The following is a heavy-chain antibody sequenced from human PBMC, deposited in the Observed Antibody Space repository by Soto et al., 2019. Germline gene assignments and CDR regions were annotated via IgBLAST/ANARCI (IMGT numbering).Heavy chain of an antibody. CDR1: GGSISSSNW. D-gene: IGHD6-6*01. J-gene: IGHJ6*02. V-gene: IGHV4-4*02. CDR2: FYLIGST. Sequence: SETLSLTCAVSGGSISSSNWWSWVRQPPGKGLEWIWEFYLIGSTNYNPSFKSRVTISVDNSKNLFSLKLISVTAADTAVFYCARDLARPSRTYYYYYGMDVWGQGTTVTVSS. CDR3: ARDLARPSRTYYYYYGMDV.